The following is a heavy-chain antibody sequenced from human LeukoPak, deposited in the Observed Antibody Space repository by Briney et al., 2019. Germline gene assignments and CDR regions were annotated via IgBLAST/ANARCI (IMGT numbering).Heavy chain of an antibody. J-gene: IGHJ4*02. V-gene: IGHV3-7*04. CDR1: GFTFSGYW. CDR3: ARDVPFGESCDY. CDR2: IKQDESEK. D-gene: IGHD3-10*01. Sequence: GGSLRLSCAASGFTFSGYWMSWVRQAPGKGLEWVANIKQDESEKYYVHSVEGRFTISRDNAKNSLYLQMNSLRAEDTGVYYCARDVPFGESCDYWGQGTLVSVSS.